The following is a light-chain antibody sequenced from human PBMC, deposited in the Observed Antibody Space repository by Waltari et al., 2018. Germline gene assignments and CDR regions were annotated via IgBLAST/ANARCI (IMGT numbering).Light chain of an antibody. V-gene: IGLV1-51*01. J-gene: IGLJ2*01. Sequence: QSVLTQPPSVSAAPGPRVAISCPGSSPNIGTPFVVWYQSLPGTAPKVLIYDNNKRPSGTPDRFSGSKSGTSATLGITGLQTGDEADYYCGTWDSSLSTVVFGGGTKVTVL. CDR2: DNN. CDR1: SPNIGTPF. CDR3: GTWDSSLSTVV.